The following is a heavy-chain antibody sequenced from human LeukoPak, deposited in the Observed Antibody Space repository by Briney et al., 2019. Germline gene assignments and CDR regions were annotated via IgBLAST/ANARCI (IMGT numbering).Heavy chain of an antibody. V-gene: IGHV3-74*01. CDR3: ARDGDFWSGYYTALLDY. J-gene: IGHJ4*02. D-gene: IGHD3-3*01. Sequence: GGSLRLSCAASGFTFSSYWMHWVRQAPGKGLVWVSRINSDGSSTSYADSVKGRFTISRDNAKNTLYLQMNSLRAEDTAVYYCARDGDFWSGYYTALLDYWGQGTLVTVSS. CDR2: INSDGSST. CDR1: GFTFSSYW.